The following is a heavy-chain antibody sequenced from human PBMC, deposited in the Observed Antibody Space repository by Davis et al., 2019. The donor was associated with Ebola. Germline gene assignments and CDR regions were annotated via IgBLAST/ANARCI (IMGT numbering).Heavy chain of an antibody. Sequence: GSLRLSCTVSGGYISSSSYYWGWIRQPPGKGLEWIGSIYYSGSTYYNPSLKSRVTISVDTSKNQFSLKLSSVTAADTAVYYCARSYGAAPFDYWGQGTLVTVSS. CDR3: ARSYGAAPFDY. J-gene: IGHJ4*02. CDR2: IYYSGST. D-gene: IGHD4/OR15-4a*01. V-gene: IGHV4-39*07. CDR1: GGYISSSSYY.